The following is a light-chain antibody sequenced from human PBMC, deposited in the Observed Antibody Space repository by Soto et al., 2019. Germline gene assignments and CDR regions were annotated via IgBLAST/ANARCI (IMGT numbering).Light chain of an antibody. Sequence: DIQMTQSPSTLSASVGVGVTITYRASRSVSSWLAWYQQKPGKAPNLLIYDASSLESGVPSRFNGSGSGTEFTLTISSLQPNAFANYYCQQYESYPCTFGLGIKVEI. V-gene: IGKV1-5*01. J-gene: IGKJ1*01. CDR3: QQYESYPCT. CDR1: RSVSSW. CDR2: DAS.